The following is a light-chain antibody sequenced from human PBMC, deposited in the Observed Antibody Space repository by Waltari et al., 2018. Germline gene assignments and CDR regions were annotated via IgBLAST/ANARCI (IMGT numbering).Light chain of an antibody. J-gene: IGKJ2*01. V-gene: IGKV3-15*01. CDR2: DAS. CDR3: QQSNNWPYT. CDR1: QSVGNK. Sequence: EIEMTQSPATLSVSPGERATVSCRASQSVGNKLAWYQQNPGQDPRLLFYDASTRATGIPVRFSGSGSGTEFTLTISSLQSEDFAVYYCQQSNNWPYTFGQGTKLEIK.